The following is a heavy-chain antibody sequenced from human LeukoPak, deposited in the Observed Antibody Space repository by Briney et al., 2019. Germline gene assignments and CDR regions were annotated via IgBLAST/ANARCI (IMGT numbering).Heavy chain of an antibody. D-gene: IGHD4-11*01. J-gene: IGHJ4*02. CDR1: GGTFSSYA. CDR2: IIPILGIA. CDR3: ARDPYSNYFDY. Sequence: ASVTVSCKASGGTFSSYAISWVRQAPGQGLEWMGRIIPILGIANYAQKFQGRVTITADKSTSTAYMELSSLRSEDTAVYYCARDPYSNYFDYWGQGTLVTVSS. V-gene: IGHV1-69*04.